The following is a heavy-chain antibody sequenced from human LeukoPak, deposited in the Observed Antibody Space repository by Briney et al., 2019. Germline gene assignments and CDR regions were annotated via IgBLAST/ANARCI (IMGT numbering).Heavy chain of an antibody. CDR3: ARDIGLIGVVIY. Sequence: GESLRLSCAASGFIFKKYWMHWVRQAPGKGLVWVSRINTDGSSTSYADSVKGRFTISRDNAKNTLYLQMNSLRAEDTAVYYCARDIGLIGVVIYWGQGTLVTVSS. CDR1: GFIFKKYW. J-gene: IGHJ4*02. CDR2: INTDGSST. D-gene: IGHD3-3*01. V-gene: IGHV3-74*01.